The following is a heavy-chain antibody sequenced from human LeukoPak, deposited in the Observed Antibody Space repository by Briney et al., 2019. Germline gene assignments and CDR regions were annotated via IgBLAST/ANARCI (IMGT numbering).Heavy chain of an antibody. CDR1: GLTFSSYA. D-gene: IGHD1-26*01. J-gene: IGHJ4*02. CDR3: VKGHLVWELGDYFDY. CDR2: ISSNGGST. V-gene: IGHV3-64D*09. Sequence: PGRSLRLSCSASGLTFSSYAMHWVRQAPGKGREYVSAISSNGGSTYYADSVKGRFTISRDNSKNTLYLQMSSLRAEDTAVYYCVKGHLVWELGDYFDYWGQGTLVTVSS.